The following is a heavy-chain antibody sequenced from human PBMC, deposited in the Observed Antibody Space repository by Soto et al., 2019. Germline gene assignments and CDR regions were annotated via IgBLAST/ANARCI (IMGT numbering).Heavy chain of an antibody. V-gene: IGHV4-30-4*01. J-gene: IGHJ4*02. Sequence: SETLSLTCTVSGGSISSGDYYWSWIRQPPGKGLEWIGYIYYSGSTYYNPSLKSRVTISVDTSKNQSSLKLSSVTAADTAVYYCARDRDYGDYVRGFDYWGQGTLVTVSS. CDR3: ARDRDYGDYVRGFDY. CDR1: GGSISSGDYY. D-gene: IGHD4-17*01. CDR2: IYYSGST.